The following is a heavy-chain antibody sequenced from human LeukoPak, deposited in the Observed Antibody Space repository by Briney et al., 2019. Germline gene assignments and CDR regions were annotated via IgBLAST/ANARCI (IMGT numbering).Heavy chain of an antibody. Sequence: SETLSLTCTVPGGSISSSSYYWGWIRQPPGKGLEWIGSIYYHGSTYYNPSLKSRVTISVDTSKNQFSLKLSSVTAADTAVYYCARQEGRITMVRGVSGPFDYWGQGTLVTVSS. J-gene: IGHJ4*02. D-gene: IGHD3-10*01. CDR2: IYYHGST. CDR1: GGSISSSSYY. V-gene: IGHV4-39*01. CDR3: ARQEGRITMVRGVSGPFDY.